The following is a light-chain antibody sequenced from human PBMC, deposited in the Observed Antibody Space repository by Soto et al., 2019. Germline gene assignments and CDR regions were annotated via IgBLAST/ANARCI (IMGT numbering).Light chain of an antibody. V-gene: IGKV3-15*01. CDR2: GAS. Sequence: EIEMTQSPATLPVSPGERATLSCRASQSVSTKLAWYQQKPGQAPRLLIYGASTRAPGFPARFTGSGSGTEFTLPIRSLQSEDFAVYYRQQYNDWPSNTFGQGTKLEIK. J-gene: IGKJ2*01. CDR3: QQYNDWPSNT. CDR1: QSVSTK.